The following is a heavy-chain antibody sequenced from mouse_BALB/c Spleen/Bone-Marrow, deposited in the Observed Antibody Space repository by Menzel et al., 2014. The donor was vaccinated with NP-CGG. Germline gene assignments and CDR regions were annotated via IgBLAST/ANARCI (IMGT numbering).Heavy chain of an antibody. CDR2: VSPGDGDT. Sequence: QVQLQQSGAELVRPGSSVKISRKASGYAFSTYWMNWVKQRPGQGLEWIGQVSPGDGDTNYNGKFRGKATLTADKSSSTAYIQLSSLTSEDSAVYFCARVYYGNLDHWGQGTTLTVSS. V-gene: IGHV1-80*01. CDR3: ARVYYGNLDH. D-gene: IGHD2-1*01. J-gene: IGHJ2*01. CDR1: GYAFSTYW.